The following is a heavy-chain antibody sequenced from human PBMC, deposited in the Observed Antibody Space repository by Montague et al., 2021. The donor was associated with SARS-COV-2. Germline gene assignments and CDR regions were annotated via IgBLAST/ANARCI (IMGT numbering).Heavy chain of an antibody. CDR1: GGSISSSSNY. V-gene: IGHV4-39*01. J-gene: IGHJ5*02. CDR3: ARLVWFGELSSENWFDP. D-gene: IGHD3-10*01. CDR2: IYYSGST. Sequence: SETLSLTCTVYGGSISSSSNYWGWIRQPPGEGLVWIGSIYYSGSTYYSSSLKSRVTISVDTSKNQFSLKLNSVTAADTAVYYCARLVWFGELSSENWFDPWGQGTLVTVSS.